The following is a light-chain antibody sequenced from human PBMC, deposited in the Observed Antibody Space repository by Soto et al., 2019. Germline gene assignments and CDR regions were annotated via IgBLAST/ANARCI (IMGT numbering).Light chain of an antibody. J-gene: IGKJ4*01. CDR1: QDIRHY. Sequence: IQMTQSPSSLSASVGDRVTITCQASQDIRHYLNWYQHKPGEAPKLLIYDASNLETGVPSRFSGGGSGTHFTLTISTLQPEDFSTYSCQQYDNLPLTFGGGTKVESK. V-gene: IGKV1-33*01. CDR2: DAS. CDR3: QQYDNLPLT.